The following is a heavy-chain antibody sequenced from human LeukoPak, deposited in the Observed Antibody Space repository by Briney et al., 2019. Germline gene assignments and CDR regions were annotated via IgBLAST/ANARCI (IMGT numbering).Heavy chain of an antibody. V-gene: IGHV5-51*01. CDR1: EYSFTSYW. CDR3: ARPLYSNQYYYDSSGYPY. CDR2: IYPGDSDT. Sequence: GESLKISCRGSEYSFTSYWIGWVRQMPGKGLEWMGLIYPGDSDTRYSPSFQGQVTISADKSISTAYLQWSSLKASDTAMYYCARPLYSNQYYYDSSGYPYWGQGTVVTVSS. D-gene: IGHD3-22*01. J-gene: IGHJ3*01.